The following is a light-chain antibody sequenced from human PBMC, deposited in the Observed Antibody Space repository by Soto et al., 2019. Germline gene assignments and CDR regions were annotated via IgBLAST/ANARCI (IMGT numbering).Light chain of an antibody. Sequence: DIVMTQSQDSLAVSLGERATINCKSSESFLYSSNNKNYLAWYQQKPGQPPKLLIYWASTRESGVPDRFSGSGSGTDFTLTISSLQAEDVAVYYCQQYYSTPPTFGQGTKVDIK. V-gene: IGKV4-1*01. CDR1: ESFLYSSNNKNY. CDR3: QQYYSTPPT. CDR2: WAS. J-gene: IGKJ1*01.